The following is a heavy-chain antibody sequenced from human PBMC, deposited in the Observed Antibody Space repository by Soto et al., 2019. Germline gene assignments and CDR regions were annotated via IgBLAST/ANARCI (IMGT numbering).Heavy chain of an antibody. J-gene: IGHJ3*02. CDR3: ARNPIFYYEKRGYQDAFDI. V-gene: IGHV4-30-4*01. CDR2: IYYSGST. D-gene: IGHD3-22*01. Sequence: LSLTCTVSGGSISSGDYYWSWIRQPPGKGLEWIGYIYYSGSTYYNPSLKSRVTISVDTSKNQFSLKLSSVTAADTAVYYCARNPIFYYEKRGYQDAFDIWGQGTMVPVSS. CDR1: GGSISSGDYY.